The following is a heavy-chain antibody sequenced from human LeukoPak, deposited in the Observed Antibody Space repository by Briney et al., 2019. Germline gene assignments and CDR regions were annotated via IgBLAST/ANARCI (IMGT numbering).Heavy chain of an antibody. V-gene: IGHV4-4*02. CDR3: ASSPPISYYYYGMDV. CDR2: IYHSGST. J-gene: IGHJ6*02. Sequence: KTSETLSLTCAVSGGSISSSNWWSWVRQPPGKGLEWIGEIYHSGSTNYNPSLKSRVTISVDKSKNQFSLKLSSVTAADTAVYYCASSPPISYYYYGMDVWGQGTTVTVSS. D-gene: IGHD3-3*01. CDR1: GGSISSSNW.